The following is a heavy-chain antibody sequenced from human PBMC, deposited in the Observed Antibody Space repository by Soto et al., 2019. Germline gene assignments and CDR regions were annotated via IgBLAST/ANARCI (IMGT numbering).Heavy chain of an antibody. J-gene: IGHJ4*02. V-gene: IGHV3-30-3*01. CDR2: ISYDGSNK. CDR1: GFTFSSYA. Sequence: GGSLRLSCAASGFTFSSYAMHWVRQAPGKGLEWVAVISYDGSNKYYADSVKGRFTISRDNSKNTLYLQMNSLRAEDTAVYYCARDQIPGYSSSWYWLLYYWGQGTLVTVSS. D-gene: IGHD6-13*01. CDR3: ARDQIPGYSSSWYWLLYY.